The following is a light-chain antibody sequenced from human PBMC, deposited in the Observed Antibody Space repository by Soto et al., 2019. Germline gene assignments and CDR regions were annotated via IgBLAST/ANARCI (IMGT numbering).Light chain of an antibody. V-gene: IGKV3-11*01. CDR1: QSVSSY. CDR2: DAS. CDR3: QQRSNWPA. Sequence: EIVLTQSPATLSLSPGERATLSCRASQSVSSYLAWYQQKPGQAPRLLIYDASNRATGIPARCSGSGDGTDFPLTISSLEPDDFAVYYCQQRSNWPAFGQGTKVEIK. J-gene: IGKJ1*01.